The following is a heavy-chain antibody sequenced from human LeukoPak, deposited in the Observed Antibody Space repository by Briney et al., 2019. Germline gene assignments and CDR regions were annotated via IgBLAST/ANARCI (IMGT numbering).Heavy chain of an antibody. CDR3: ARDNTRGNYYDSSGRGAFDI. CDR2: INWNGGST. CDR1: GFTFDDYG. V-gene: IGHV3-20*04. J-gene: IGHJ3*02. D-gene: IGHD3-22*01. Sequence: GGSLRLSCAASGFTFDDYGMSWVRQAPGKGLEWVSGINWNGGSTGYADSVKGRFTISRDNAKNSLYLQMNSLRAEDTALYYCARDNTRGNYYDSSGRGAFDIWGQGTMVTVSS.